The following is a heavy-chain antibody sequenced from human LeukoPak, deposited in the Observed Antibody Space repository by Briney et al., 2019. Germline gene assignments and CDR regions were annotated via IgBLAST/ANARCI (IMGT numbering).Heavy chain of an antibody. V-gene: IGHV4-38-2*02. CDR3: ARDRGL. CDR1: GYSISSGYY. J-gene: IGHJ4*02. Sequence: SETLSLTCTVSGYSISSGYYWGWIRQPPGKGLEWIGSIYHSGSTYYNPSLKSRVTISVDTSKNQFSLKLSSVTAADTAVYYCARDRGLWGQGTLVTVSS. CDR2: IYHSGST. D-gene: IGHD3-16*01.